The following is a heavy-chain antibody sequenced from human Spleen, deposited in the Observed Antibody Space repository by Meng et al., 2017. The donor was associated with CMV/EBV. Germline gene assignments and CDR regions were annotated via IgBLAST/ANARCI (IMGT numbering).Heavy chain of an antibody. V-gene: IGHV3-7*01. CDR1: GFTFSSDW. CDR2: IKQDGSEK. Sequence: SGFTFSSDWMSWVSQAPGKGLKWVANIKQDGSEKYYVDSVKGRFTISRDNAKNSLYLQMNSLRAEDTAVYYCARDLWSGYSTDAFDIWGQGTMVTVSS. CDR3: ARDLWSGYSTDAFDI. D-gene: IGHD3-3*01. J-gene: IGHJ3*02.